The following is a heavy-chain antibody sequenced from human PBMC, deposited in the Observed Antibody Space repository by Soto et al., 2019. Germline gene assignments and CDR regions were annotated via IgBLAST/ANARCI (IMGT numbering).Heavy chain of an antibody. CDR3: AREGYCISTSCRHYDYYGMDV. D-gene: IGHD2-2*01. Sequence: ASVKVSCKASGGTFSTYTITWVRQAPGQGLEWMGRIIPIIGIINYAQKFQGRVTISADKFTGTAYMELRSLRSDDTAVYYCAREGYCISTSCRHYDYYGMDVWGQGTTVTVSS. V-gene: IGHV1-69*04. CDR1: GGTFSTYT. J-gene: IGHJ6*02. CDR2: IIPIIGII.